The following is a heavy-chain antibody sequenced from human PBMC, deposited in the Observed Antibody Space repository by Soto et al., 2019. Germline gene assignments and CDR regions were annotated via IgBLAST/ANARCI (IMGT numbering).Heavy chain of an antibody. V-gene: IGHV4-59*01. D-gene: IGHD4-17*01. Sequence: SETLSLTCSVSGSSISPFYWSWIRQPPGKGLEWIGYIYYTGSTKYNPSLRSRVTLSLGTSRNQLSLKLSSVTAADTAVYYCTRVGGYYGDYTNFDYWGPGTLVTVS. CDR3: TRVGGYYGDYTNFDY. CDR2: IYYTGST. J-gene: IGHJ4*02. CDR1: GSSISPFY.